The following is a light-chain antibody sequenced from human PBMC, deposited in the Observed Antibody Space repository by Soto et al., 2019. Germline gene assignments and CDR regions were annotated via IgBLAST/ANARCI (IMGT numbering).Light chain of an antibody. CDR1: FNDIGSYDY. CDR2: EVS. CDR3: TSFARGISIL. V-gene: IGLV2-14*01. Sequence: QSALTQPASVSGSPGQWITISCTGSFNDIGSYDYVSWYQQHPGKAPKLIISEVSNRPSGVSNRFSGSKSGDTASLTISGLQAEDEADYYCTSFARGISILFGGGTQLTVL. J-gene: IGLJ2*01.